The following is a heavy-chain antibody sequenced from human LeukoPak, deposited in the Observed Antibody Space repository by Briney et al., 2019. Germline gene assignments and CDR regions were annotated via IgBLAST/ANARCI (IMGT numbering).Heavy chain of an antibody. V-gene: IGHV3-30-3*01. CDR2: ISYDGSNK. J-gene: IGHJ3*02. D-gene: IGHD3-16*01. Sequence: PGRSLRLSCAASGFTFSSYAMHWVRQAPGKGLEWVAVISYDGSNKYYADSVKGRFTISRDNSKNTLYLQMNSLRPEDSAVYFCAKVFGAKQDHDAFDIWGRGTTVIVSS. CDR1: GFTFSSYA. CDR3: AKVFGAKQDHDAFDI.